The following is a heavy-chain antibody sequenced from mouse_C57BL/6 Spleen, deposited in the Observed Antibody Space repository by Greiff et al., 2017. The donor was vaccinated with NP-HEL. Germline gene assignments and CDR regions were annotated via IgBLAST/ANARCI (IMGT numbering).Heavy chain of an antibody. CDR1: GFTFSSYT. V-gene: IGHV5-9*01. CDR3: ASPYYGSSYWYFDV. Sequence: EVKLVESGGGLVKPGGSLKLSCAASGFTFSSYTMSWVRQTPEKRLEWVATISGGGGNTYYPDSVKGRFTISRDNAKNTLYLQMSSLRSEDTALYYCASPYYGSSYWYFDVWGTGTTVTVSS. J-gene: IGHJ1*03. CDR2: ISGGGGNT. D-gene: IGHD1-1*01.